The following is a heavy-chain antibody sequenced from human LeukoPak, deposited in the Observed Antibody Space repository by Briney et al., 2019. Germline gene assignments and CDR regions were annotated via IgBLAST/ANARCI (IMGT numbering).Heavy chain of an antibody. D-gene: IGHD5-12*01. Sequence: PGGSLRLSCAASGFSFTNYAMHWVRQAPGKGLEWVAFIRSDGSNKYYADSLKGRFTISRDDSKNTVYLQMNSLGAEDTAVYYCARAPGYSGYEFDYWGQGTLVTVSS. CDR3: ARAPGYSGYEFDY. J-gene: IGHJ4*02. CDR1: GFSFTNYA. CDR2: IRSDGSNK. V-gene: IGHV3-30*02.